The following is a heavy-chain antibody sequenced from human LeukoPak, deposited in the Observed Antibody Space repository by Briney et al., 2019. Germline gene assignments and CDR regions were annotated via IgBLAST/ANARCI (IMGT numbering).Heavy chain of an antibody. CDR3: ARHIAVAGTSWFDP. CDR1: GGSISSYY. V-gene: IGHV4-59*08. J-gene: IGHJ5*02. Sequence: SETLSLTCTVSGGSISSYYWSWIRQPPGKGLEWIGYIYYSGSTNYNPSLKSRVTISVDTSKNQFSLNLSSVTAADTAVYYCARHIAVAGTSWFDPWGQGTLVTVSS. CDR2: IYYSGST. D-gene: IGHD6-19*01.